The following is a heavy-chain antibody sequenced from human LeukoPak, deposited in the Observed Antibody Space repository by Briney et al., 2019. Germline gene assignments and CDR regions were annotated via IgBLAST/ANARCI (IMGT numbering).Heavy chain of an antibody. Sequence: GGSLRLSCAASGFTFSSYAMNWVRQAPGKGLEWVSAISGSDGSTYYADSVKGRFTISRDNSKNTLYLQMNSLRAEDTAVYYCVKIRPPAYDIWGQGTMVTVSS. D-gene: IGHD3-3*02. CDR3: VKIRPPAYDI. J-gene: IGHJ3*02. V-gene: IGHV3-23*01. CDR1: GFTFSSYA. CDR2: ISGSDGST.